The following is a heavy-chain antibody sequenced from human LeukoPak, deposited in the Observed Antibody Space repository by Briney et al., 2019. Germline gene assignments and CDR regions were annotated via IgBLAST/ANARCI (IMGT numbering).Heavy chain of an antibody. CDR1: GFTFSSLW. Sequence: PGGSLRLSCAASGFTFSSLWMGWVRQAPGRGPEWVANINQDGGTTYYVASVKGRFTISRDNAKNSLSLQMSSPRAEDTAVYYCTKDRQGPNQYHMDVWGKGTTVTVSS. CDR2: INQDGGTT. CDR3: TKDRQGPNQYHMDV. V-gene: IGHV3-7*01. J-gene: IGHJ6*03.